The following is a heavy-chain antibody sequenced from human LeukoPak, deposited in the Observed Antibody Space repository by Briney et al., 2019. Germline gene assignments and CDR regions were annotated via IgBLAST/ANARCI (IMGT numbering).Heavy chain of an antibody. V-gene: IGHV4-61*05. CDR1: GGSISSSSYY. D-gene: IGHD5-18*01. CDR2: IYYSGST. Sequence: SETLSLTCTVSGGSISSSSYYWGWIRQPPGKGLEWIGYIYYSGSTNYNPSLKSRVTISVDTYKNQFSLKLSSVTAADTAVYYCARGRRDTAMLIYYYYYYMDVWGKGTTVTISS. CDR3: ARGRRDTAMLIYYYYYYMDV. J-gene: IGHJ6*03.